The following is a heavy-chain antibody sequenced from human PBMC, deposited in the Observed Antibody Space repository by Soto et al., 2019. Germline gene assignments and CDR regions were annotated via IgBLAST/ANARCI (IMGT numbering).Heavy chain of an antibody. Sequence: PSETLSLTCTVSGGSISSYYWSWIRQPPGKGLEWIGYIYYSGSTNYNPPLKSRVTISVDTSKNQFSLKLSSVTAADTAVYYCAREAGTTGIDYWGQGTLVTVSS. V-gene: IGHV4-59*01. CDR1: GGSISSYY. J-gene: IGHJ4*02. CDR3: AREAGTTGIDY. D-gene: IGHD1-7*01. CDR2: IYYSGST.